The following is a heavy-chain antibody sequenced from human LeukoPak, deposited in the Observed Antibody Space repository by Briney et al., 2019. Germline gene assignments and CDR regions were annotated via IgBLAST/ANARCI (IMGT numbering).Heavy chain of an antibody. V-gene: IGHV3-7*01. D-gene: IGHD5-24*01. CDR2: IKDDGSEK. Sequence: AGGSLRLSCTASGFTFSDYYMTWVRQAPGKGLEWVANIKDDGSEKYYVDSVKGRFTISRDNAKNSLYLQMNSLRVEDTAMYYCVISEGYKWGQGTLVTVSS. CDR1: GFTFSDYY. J-gene: IGHJ4*02. CDR3: VISEGYK.